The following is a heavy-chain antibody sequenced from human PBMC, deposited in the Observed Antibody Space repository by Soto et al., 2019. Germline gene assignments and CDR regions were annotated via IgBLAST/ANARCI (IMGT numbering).Heavy chain of an antibody. V-gene: IGHV1-69*13. D-gene: IGHD2-8*01. CDR1: GDTFSNYG. J-gene: IGHJ6*04. CDR3: VSGYCAKGVCHTVAGGDF. Sequence: GASVKVSCKASGDTFSNYGFSWVRQAPGQGLEWMGRIIPIFETTTYAQKFQGRVTITADESTSTAYMELSSLTSEDTAVYYCVSGYCAKGVCHTVAGGDFWGKGTTVPVSS. CDR2: IIPIFETT.